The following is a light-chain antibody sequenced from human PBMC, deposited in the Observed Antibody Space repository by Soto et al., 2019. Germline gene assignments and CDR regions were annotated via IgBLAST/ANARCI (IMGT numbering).Light chain of an antibody. CDR1: SSNIGAGYD. CDR2: GNS. J-gene: IGLJ2*01. Sequence: QSVLTQPPSVSGAPGQRVTISCTGSSSNIGAGYDVHWYQQLPGTAPKLLIYGNSNRPSGVPDRFSGSKSGTSASLAITGLQAEDEADYYCQSYDSSLSGHVVFGGGTKVPS. V-gene: IGLV1-40*01. CDR3: QSYDSSLSGHVV.